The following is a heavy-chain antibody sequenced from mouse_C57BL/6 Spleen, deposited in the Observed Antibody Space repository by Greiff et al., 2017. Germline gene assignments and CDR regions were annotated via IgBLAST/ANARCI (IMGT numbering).Heavy chain of an antibody. CDR3: ARGWLLRDFDY. J-gene: IGHJ2*01. CDR1: GYAFSRSW. D-gene: IGHD2-3*01. CDR2: IYPGDGDT. Sequence: VQLQQSGPELVKPGASVKISCKASGYAFSRSWMNWVKQRPGKGLEWIGRIYPGDGDTNYNGNFKGKATLTADKSSSTAYLQRSSLTSEDSAVYFCARGWLLRDFDYWGQGTTLTVSS. V-gene: IGHV1-82*01.